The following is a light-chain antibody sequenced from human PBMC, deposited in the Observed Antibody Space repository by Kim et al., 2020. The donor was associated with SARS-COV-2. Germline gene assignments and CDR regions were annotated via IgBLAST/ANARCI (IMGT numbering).Light chain of an antibody. V-gene: IGLV3-19*01. CDR2: GKN. Sequence: ALGQTVMITCQGDSLRSYYASWYQQKPGQAPVLVIYGKNNRPSGIPDRFSGSSSGNTASLIITGAQAEDEADYYCNSRDSSGNHWVFGGGTQLTVL. J-gene: IGLJ3*02. CDR3: NSRDSSGNHWV. CDR1: SLRSYY.